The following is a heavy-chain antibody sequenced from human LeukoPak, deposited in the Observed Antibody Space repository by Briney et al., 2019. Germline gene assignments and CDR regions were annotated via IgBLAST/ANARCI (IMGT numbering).Heavy chain of an antibody. CDR3: AIELEYTTSSGYY. Sequence: PGGSRRLSCAASGFTFRSYEMNWVRQAPGKGLEWVSYISSSGSTIFYAASVKGRFTISRDNAKNSRYLQMNRLCVEVTAVYCCAIELEYTTSSGYYWGQGTLVIVSS. CDR1: GFTFRSYE. V-gene: IGHV3-48*03. J-gene: IGHJ4*02. CDR2: ISSSGSTI. D-gene: IGHD6-6*01.